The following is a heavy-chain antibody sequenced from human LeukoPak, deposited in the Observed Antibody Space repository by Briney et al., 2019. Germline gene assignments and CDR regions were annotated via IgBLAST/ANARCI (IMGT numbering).Heavy chain of an antibody. D-gene: IGHD3-3*02. CDR3: ARGGGISWFDP. Sequence: PSETLSLTCAVYGGSFSGYYWSWIRQPPGKGLEWIGEINHSGSTNYNPSHKSRVTISVDTSKNQLSLKLSSVTAADTAVYYCARGGGISWFDPWGQGTLVTVSS. CDR2: INHSGST. J-gene: IGHJ5*02. CDR1: GGSFSGYY. V-gene: IGHV4-34*01.